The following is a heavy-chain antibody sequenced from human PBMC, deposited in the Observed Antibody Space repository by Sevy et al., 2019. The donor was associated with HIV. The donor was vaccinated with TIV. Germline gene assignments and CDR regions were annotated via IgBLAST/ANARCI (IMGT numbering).Heavy chain of an antibody. V-gene: IGHV4-61*02. CDR3: GREPHQYYYNAGSLIDS. CDR1: GVSITSGHYY. CDR2: IYSGGTT. J-gene: IGHJ4*02. Sequence: SETLSLTCSVSGVSITSGHYYWSWIRQPAGGGLEWIGRIYSGGTTNYNPSLKNRGTILEDTSKNEFSLRLTSVTAADTAVYYCGREPHQYYYNAGSLIDSWGQGTLVTVSS. D-gene: IGHD3-10*01.